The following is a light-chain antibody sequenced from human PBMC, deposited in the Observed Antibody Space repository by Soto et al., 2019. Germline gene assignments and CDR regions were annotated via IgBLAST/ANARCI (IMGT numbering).Light chain of an antibody. V-gene: IGLV2-14*01. CDR2: EVS. Sequence: QSVLNQPASVSGSPGQSITISCTGTTSDVGGYNSVSWYQQHPGKAPTLIIYEVSDRPSGISNRFSGSKSGNTASLTISGLQAEDEADYYCSSYTTNSPLNVFGSGTKV. CDR1: TSDVGGYNS. CDR3: SSYTTNSPLNV. J-gene: IGLJ1*01.